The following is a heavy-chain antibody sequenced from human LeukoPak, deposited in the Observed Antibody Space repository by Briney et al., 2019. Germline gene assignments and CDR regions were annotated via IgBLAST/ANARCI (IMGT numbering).Heavy chain of an antibody. CDR1: GYTFTSYA. CDR2: ISAYHGTT. Sequence: GSSVNCSCKASGYTFTSYAISWVRQAPGQGLAWMGWISAYHGTTNYAQKLQARVSMTTDTTTTTAHTTLRGLRSDETAVYYCARVHNSGYYQGFVDYWGQGTLVTVSS. J-gene: IGHJ4*02. CDR3: ARVHNSGYYQGFVDY. V-gene: IGHV1-18*01. D-gene: IGHD3-22*01.